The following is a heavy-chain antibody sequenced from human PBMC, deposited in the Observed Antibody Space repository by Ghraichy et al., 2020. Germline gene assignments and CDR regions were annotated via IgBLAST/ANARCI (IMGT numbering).Heavy chain of an antibody. CDR1: GFTFSSHW. D-gene: IGHD6-6*01. CDR3: ARVEGDAARFPGRDFDY. V-gene: IGHV3-7*03. CDR2: IKQDGSEK. J-gene: IGHJ4*02. Sequence: LSLTCAVSGFTFSSHWMSWVRQAPGKGLEWVANIKQDGSEKYYVDSVKGRFTISRDNAKNSLYLQMNSLRAEDTAVYYCARVEGDAARFPGRDFDYWGQGTLVTVSS.